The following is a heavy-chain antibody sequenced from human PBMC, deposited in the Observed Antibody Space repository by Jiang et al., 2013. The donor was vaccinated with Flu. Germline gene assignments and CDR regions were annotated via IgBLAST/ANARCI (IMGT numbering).Heavy chain of an antibody. CDR3: ARSTEDSSGWADWFDP. V-gene: IGHV4-39*01. CDR1: GGSISSSSYY. CDR2: IYYSGST. J-gene: IGHJ5*02. D-gene: IGHD6-19*01. Sequence: LLKPSETLSLTCTVSGGSISSSSYYWGWIRQPPGKGLEWIGSIYYSGSTYYNPSLKSRVTISVDTSKNQFSLKLSSVTAADTAVYYCARSTEDSSGWADWFDPWGQGTLVTVSS.